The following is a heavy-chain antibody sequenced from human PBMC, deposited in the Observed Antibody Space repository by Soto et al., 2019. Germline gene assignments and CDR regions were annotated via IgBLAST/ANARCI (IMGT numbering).Heavy chain of an antibody. CDR1: GGTFDNFI. Sequence: QVQLVQSGAEVKEPGSSVRVSCKASGGTFDNFIMNWVRQTPGQGLEWMGGIVPMLGTPTYAEKFKGRVTIPATGSTSTMDMEVTSLRSEDTAIYYCARNGTYSSSLSQYSGMDVWGQGTTVTVSS. CDR2: IVPMLGTP. D-gene: IGHD1-26*01. CDR3: ARNGTYSSSLSQYSGMDV. V-gene: IGHV1-69*01. J-gene: IGHJ6*01.